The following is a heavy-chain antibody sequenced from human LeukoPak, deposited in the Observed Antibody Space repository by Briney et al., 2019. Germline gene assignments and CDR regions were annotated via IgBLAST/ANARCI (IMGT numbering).Heavy chain of an antibody. V-gene: IGHV3-NL1*01. D-gene: IGHD1-26*01. J-gene: IGHJ3*01. CDR3: AKGSGRPKGDAFDA. Sequence: PGGSLRLSCAASSFSFSNYGMHWVRQAPGKGLEWVSLIYSVYRGGSTYFADSVKGRFSISRDNSRNTLYLQMNTLRADDSAVYYCAKGSGRPKGDAFDAWGQGTTVTVSS. CDR2: IYSVYRGGST. CDR1: SFSFSNYG.